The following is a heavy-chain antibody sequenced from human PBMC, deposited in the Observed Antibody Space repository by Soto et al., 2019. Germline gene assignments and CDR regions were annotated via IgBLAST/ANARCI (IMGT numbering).Heavy chain of an antibody. V-gene: IGHV4-34*01. CDR3: ARGSERGAAAHSTKGFDY. CDR1: GGSFSGYY. CDR2: INHSGST. J-gene: IGHJ4*02. D-gene: IGHD6-13*01. Sequence: SETLSLTCAVYGGSFSGYYWSWIRQPPVKGLEWIGEINHSGSTNYNPSLKSRVTISVDTSKNQFSLKLSSVTAADTAVYYCARGSERGAAAHSTKGFDYWGQGTLVTVSS.